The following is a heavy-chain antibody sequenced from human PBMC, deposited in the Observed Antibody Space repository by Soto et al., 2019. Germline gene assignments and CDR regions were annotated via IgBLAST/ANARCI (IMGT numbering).Heavy chain of an antibody. J-gene: IGHJ5*02. CDR1: GGSFSGYY. D-gene: IGHD3-22*01. Sequence: SETLSLTCAVYGGSFSGYYWSWIRQPPGKGLEWIGEINHSGSTNYNPSLKSRVTISVDTSKNHFSLKLSSVTAADTAVYYCARGPSRYYDSSGYSWFDPWGQGTLVTVSS. CDR2: INHSGST. CDR3: ARGPSRYYDSSGYSWFDP. V-gene: IGHV4-34*01.